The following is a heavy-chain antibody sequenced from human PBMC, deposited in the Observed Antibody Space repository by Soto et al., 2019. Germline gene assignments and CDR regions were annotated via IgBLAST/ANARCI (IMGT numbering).Heavy chain of an antibody. D-gene: IGHD3-10*01. CDR1: GFTFDDYA. Sequence: EVQLVESGGGLVQPGRSLRLSCAASGFTFDDYAMHWVRQVPGKGLEWVSAISWNTFTIGYADSVKGRFTISRGNAKNSLYLQMNRLRAEDTALYYCAKDRVRGRFGEASFDIWGQGTMVTVSP. CDR3: AKDRVRGRFGEASFDI. V-gene: IGHV3-9*01. CDR2: ISWNTFTI. J-gene: IGHJ3*02.